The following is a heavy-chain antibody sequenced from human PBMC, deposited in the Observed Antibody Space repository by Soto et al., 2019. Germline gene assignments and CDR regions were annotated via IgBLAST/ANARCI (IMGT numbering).Heavy chain of an antibody. Sequence: QLQLQESGSVLVKPSQTLSLTCAVSSGTISSGGYSWSWIRQPPGKGLEWIGYMYHRGSTYYNPSLTSRVTMSIDRSQNQFSLQPSSVTAADTAVYYCARVLDYWGQGILVTVSS. D-gene: IGHD1-26*01. CDR3: ARVLDY. CDR1: SGTISSGGYS. V-gene: IGHV4-30-2*01. J-gene: IGHJ4*02. CDR2: MYHRGST.